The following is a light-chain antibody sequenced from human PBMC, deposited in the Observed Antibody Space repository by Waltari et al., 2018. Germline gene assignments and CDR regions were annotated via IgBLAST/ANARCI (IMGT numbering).Light chain of an antibody. V-gene: IGKV1-39*01. CDR1: QSVDTY. CDR2: GAS. J-gene: IGKJ1*01. Sequence: DTQMTQSPSSLSASIGDRVTITCRASQSVDTYLNWYQQKPGKAPQLLIYGASILQSGVPSRFSGSGYVTHVALAISSLQPEDFASYYCQQSYSLPPWTFGQATKVEIK. CDR3: QQSYSLPPWT.